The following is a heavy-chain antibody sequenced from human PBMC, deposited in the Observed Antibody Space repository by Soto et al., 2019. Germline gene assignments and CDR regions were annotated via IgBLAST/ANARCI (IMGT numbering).Heavy chain of an antibody. Sequence: EVQLVESGGALVKPGGSLRLSCAASGFTFSSYSMNWVRQAPGKGLEWVSSINYKSHIDYADSVKGRFTISRDNAKNSLYLQMNSLRAEDTAVYFCARDLIYAGYYYYMDVWGIGTTVTVSS. CDR3: ARDLIYAGYYYYMDV. D-gene: IGHD3-10*01. V-gene: IGHV3-21*01. CDR1: GFTFSSYS. J-gene: IGHJ6*03. CDR2: INYKSHI.